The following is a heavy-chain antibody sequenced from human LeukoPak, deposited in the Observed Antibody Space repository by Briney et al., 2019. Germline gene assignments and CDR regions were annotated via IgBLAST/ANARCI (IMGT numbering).Heavy chain of an antibody. V-gene: IGHV1-46*01. D-gene: IGHD1-26*01. CDR2: INPSGGAR. CDR3: ARPALYSDAFDI. J-gene: IGHJ3*02. CDR1: GHTSTTYG. Sequence: ASVKVSCKASGHTSTTYGISWVRQAPGQGLEWMGIINPSGGARSYAPKFQGRVTVTRDTSTSTVYMELSSLRSEDTGVYYCARPALYSDAFDIWGQGTMVTVSS.